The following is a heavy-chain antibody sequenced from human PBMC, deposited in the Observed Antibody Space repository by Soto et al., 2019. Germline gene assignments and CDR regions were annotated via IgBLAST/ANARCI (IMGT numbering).Heavy chain of an antibody. D-gene: IGHD2-15*01. CDR1: GFTFSSYE. V-gene: IGHV3-48*03. CDR3: ARVRIVVVVAATQGAFDI. J-gene: IGHJ3*02. Sequence: RLSCAASGFTFSSYEMNWVRQAPGKGLEWVSYISSSGSTIYYADSVKGRFTISRDNAKNSLYLQMNSLRAEDTAVYYCARVRIVVVVAATQGAFDIWGQGTMVTVSS. CDR2: ISSSGSTI.